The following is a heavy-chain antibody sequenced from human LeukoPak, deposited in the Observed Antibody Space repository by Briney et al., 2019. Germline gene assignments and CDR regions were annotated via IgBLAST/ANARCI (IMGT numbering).Heavy chain of an antibody. J-gene: IGHJ5*02. Sequence: PSETLSLTCTVSGGSISSGGYYWSWIRQHPGKGPEWIGYIYYSGSTNYNPSLKSRVTISVDTSKNQFSLKLSSVTAADTAVYYCAREPAAGIPWFDPWGQGTLVTVSS. V-gene: IGHV4-61*08. CDR1: GGSISSGGYY. CDR3: AREPAAGIPWFDP. CDR2: IYYSGST. D-gene: IGHD6-13*01.